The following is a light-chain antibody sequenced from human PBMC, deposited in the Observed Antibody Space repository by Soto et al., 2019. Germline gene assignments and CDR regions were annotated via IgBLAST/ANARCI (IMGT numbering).Light chain of an antibody. CDR1: QSTSSY. Sequence: DIQMTQSPSSLSASVGDRVTITCRASQSTSSYLNRYQQNPGKAPKLLIYAASSFHSGVPSRFSGSGSGTDFTLTISSLQPEDFATYYCQQSYSAPFTFGPGTKVYIK. V-gene: IGKV1-39*01. CDR3: QQSYSAPFT. J-gene: IGKJ3*01. CDR2: AAS.